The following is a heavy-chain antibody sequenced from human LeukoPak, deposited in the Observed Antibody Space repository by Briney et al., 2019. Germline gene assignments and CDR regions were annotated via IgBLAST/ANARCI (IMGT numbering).Heavy chain of an antibody. CDR3: TRRAGGNLYDLDN. V-gene: IGHV3-23*01. D-gene: IGHD2-8*02. CDR1: GFTLSNYV. Sequence: PGGSLRLSCVASGFTLSNYVMSWVRQAPGKGLEWVSGVSGGGFDTYYTDSVKGWFTISRDNSKNMVYLQMNSLRAEDTAVYYCTRRAGGNLYDLDNWGQGTLVTVSS. CDR2: VSGGGFDT. J-gene: IGHJ4*02.